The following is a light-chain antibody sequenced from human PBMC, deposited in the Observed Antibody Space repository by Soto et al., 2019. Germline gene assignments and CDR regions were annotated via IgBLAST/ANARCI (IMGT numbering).Light chain of an antibody. J-gene: IGLJ1*01. CDR2: EGS. CDR1: SSDVGSYNL. CDR3: CSYAGSSLYV. Sequence: SALTQPASVSGYPGQSITISCTGTSSDVGSYNLVSWYQQHPGKAPKLMIYEGSKRPSGVSNRFSGSKSGNTASLTISGLQAEDEADYYCCSYAGSSLYVFGTGTKVTVL. V-gene: IGLV2-23*01.